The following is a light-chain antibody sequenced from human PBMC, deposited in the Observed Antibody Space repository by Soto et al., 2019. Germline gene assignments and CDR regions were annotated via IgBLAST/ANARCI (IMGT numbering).Light chain of an antibody. CDR2: DAS. Sequence: EIMLTQAPGTLSLSPGDRATLSCRASQSVSGSYLAWYQQKPGQAPRLLIYDASSRATGIPDRFSGSGSGTDFTLTISKLEPEDFAVYHCQQYGGSPRTFGQGTKVDIK. J-gene: IGKJ1*01. CDR1: QSVSGSY. V-gene: IGKV3-20*01. CDR3: QQYGGSPRT.